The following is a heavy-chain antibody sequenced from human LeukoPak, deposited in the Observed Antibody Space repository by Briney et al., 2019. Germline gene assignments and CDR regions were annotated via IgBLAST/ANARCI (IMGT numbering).Heavy chain of an antibody. D-gene: IGHD1-14*01. CDR3: ARDRNWNHNYYYYGMDV. Sequence: SETLSLTCTVSGGSISSYYWSWIRQPAGKGLEWIGRIYTSGSTNYNPSLKSRVTLSVDTSKNQFSLKLSSVTAADTAVYYCARDRNWNHNYYYYGMDVWGQGTTVTVSS. CDR2: IYTSGST. CDR1: GGSISSYY. J-gene: IGHJ6*02. V-gene: IGHV4-4*07.